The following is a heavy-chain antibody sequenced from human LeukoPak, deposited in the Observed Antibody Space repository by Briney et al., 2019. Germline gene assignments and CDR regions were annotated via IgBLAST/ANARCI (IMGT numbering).Heavy chain of an antibody. V-gene: IGHV5-51*01. D-gene: IGHD2-15*01. J-gene: IGHJ5*02. CDR3: ARHCSGGSCCSRGVYWFDP. Sequence: GESLKISCKGSGYSFTSYWIGWVRQMPGKGLEWMGIIYPGDSDTRYNPSLKSRVTISVDTSKNQFSLKLSSVTAADTAVYYCARHCSGGSCCSRGVYWFDPWGQGTLVTVSS. CDR1: GYSFTSYW. CDR2: IYPGDSDT.